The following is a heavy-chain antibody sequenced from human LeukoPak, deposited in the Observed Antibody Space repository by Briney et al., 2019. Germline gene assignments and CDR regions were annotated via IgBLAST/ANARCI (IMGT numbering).Heavy chain of an antibody. CDR1: GFTFSSYA. CDR2: ISYAGSNE. V-gene: IGHV3-30*04. J-gene: IGHJ4*02. D-gene: IGHD1-26*01. CDR3: ARGGAPAVYFDY. Sequence: KPGRSLRLSCAASGFTFSSYAMHWVRQAPGKGLEWVAVISYAGSNEYYAASVKGRFTISRDNSNNEFYLQMNSLRPEDTAVYYCARGGAPAVYFDYWGQGTLVTVSS.